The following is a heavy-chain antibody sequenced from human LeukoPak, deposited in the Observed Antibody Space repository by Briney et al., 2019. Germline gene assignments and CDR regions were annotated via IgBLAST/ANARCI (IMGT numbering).Heavy chain of an antibody. J-gene: IGHJ6*03. D-gene: IGHD1-1*01. CDR1: GYTFTSYY. CDR2: INPSGGST. V-gene: IGHV1-46*01. CDR3: ARGGGEYNWNENYYYYYMDV. Sequence: GASVKVSCKASGYTFTSYYMHWVRQAPGQGLEWMGIINPSGGSTSYEQKFQGRVTMTRDTSTSTAYMELRSLRSDDTAVYYCARGGGEYNWNENYYYYYMDVWGKGTTVTVSS.